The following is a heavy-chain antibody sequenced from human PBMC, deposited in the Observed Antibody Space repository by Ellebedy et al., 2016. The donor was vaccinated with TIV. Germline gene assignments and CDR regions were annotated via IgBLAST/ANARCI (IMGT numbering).Heavy chain of an antibody. CDR2: ISGSGGST. CDR1: GFTFSSYA. Sequence: GESLKISCAASGFTFSSYAMSWVRQAPGKGLEWVSAISGSGGSTYYADSVKGRFTISRDNSKNTLYLQMNSLRAEDTAVYYCAKEELGIGYFDLWGRGTLVTVSS. D-gene: IGHD7-27*01. J-gene: IGHJ2*01. V-gene: IGHV3-23*01. CDR3: AKEELGIGYFDL.